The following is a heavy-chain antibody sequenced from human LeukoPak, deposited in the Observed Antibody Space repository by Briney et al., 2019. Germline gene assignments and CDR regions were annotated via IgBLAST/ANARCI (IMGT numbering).Heavy chain of an antibody. Sequence: PLASVKVSCKASGYTFTSYYINWVRQATGQGLEWMGWMNHNRGNTGNPQNFKGSITMTKNTPISTAHMELTSLAAEDTAVYYCGRTYDILTGYCLAVGYYSMDVWGQGTTVTVSS. CDR3: GRTYDILTGYCLAVGYYSMDV. CDR1: GYTFTSYY. D-gene: IGHD3-9*01. V-gene: IGHV1-8*01. J-gene: IGHJ6*02. CDR2: MNHNRGNT.